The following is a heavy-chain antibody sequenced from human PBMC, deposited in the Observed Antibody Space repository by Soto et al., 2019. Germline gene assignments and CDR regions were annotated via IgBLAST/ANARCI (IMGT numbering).Heavy chain of an antibody. CDR3: ARDMRGGVAAAGTTFDY. Sequence: GGPLRLSCAASGFTFSSYGMHWVRQAPGKGLEWVAVIWYDGSNKYYADSVKGRFTISRDNSKNTLYLQMNSLRAEDTAVYYCARDMRGGVAAAGTTFDYWGQGTLVTVSS. CDR1: GFTFSSYG. J-gene: IGHJ4*02. V-gene: IGHV3-33*01. D-gene: IGHD6-13*01. CDR2: IWYDGSNK.